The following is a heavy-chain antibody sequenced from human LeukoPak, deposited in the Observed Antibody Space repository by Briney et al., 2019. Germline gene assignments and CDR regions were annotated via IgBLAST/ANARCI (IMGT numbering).Heavy chain of an antibody. D-gene: IGHD3-9*01. V-gene: IGHV3-23*01. J-gene: IGHJ4*02. CDR3: AVSVRFERVWHYFNN. Sequence: GGSLRLSCAASGFTFSSYAMNWVRQAPGKGLKWVSGISESGAITHYADSVKGRFTISRDNSKTTVFLQMNSLRAEDTAVYYCAVSVRFERVWHYFNNWGQGTQVTVSS. CDR2: ISESGAIT. CDR1: GFTFSSYA.